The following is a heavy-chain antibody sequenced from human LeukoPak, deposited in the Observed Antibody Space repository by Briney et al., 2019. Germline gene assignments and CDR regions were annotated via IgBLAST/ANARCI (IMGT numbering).Heavy chain of an antibody. D-gene: IGHD3-9*01. V-gene: IGHV3-23*01. J-gene: IGHJ4*02. CDR3: AVSVRFERVWHYFNN. Sequence: GGSLRLSCAASGFTFSSYAMNWVRQAPGKGLKWVSGISESGAITHYADSVKGRFTISRDNSKTTVFLQMNSLRAEDTAVYYCAVSVRFERVWHYFNNWGQGTQVTVSS. CDR2: ISESGAIT. CDR1: GFTFSSYA.